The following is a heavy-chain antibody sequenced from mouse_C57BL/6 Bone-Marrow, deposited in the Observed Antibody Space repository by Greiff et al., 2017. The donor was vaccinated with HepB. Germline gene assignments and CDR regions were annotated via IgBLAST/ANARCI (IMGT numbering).Heavy chain of an antibody. V-gene: IGHV5-4*03. D-gene: IGHD2-1*01. CDR2: ISDGGSYT. J-gene: IGHJ4*01. CDR3: ARARCYGNNLYYYAMDY. CDR1: GFTFSSYA. Sequence: EVKLVESGGGLVKPGGSLKLSCAASGFTFSSYAMSWVRQTPEKRLEWVATISDGGSYTYYPDNVKGRFTISRDNAKNNLYLQMSHLKSEDTAMYYCARARCYGNNLYYYAMDYWGQGTSVTVSS.